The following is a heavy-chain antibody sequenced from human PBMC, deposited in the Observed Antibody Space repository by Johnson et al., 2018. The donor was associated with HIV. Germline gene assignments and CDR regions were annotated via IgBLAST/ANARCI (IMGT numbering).Heavy chain of an antibody. CDR1: GFIFSSYG. J-gene: IGHJ3*02. CDR2: IWYDGSRK. D-gene: IGHD4-17*01. V-gene: IGHV3-30*02. CDR3: VKEASRGTVTQAPDAFDI. Sequence: QVQLVESGGGVVQPGGSLRLSCAASGFIFSSYGMHWVRQAPGTGLEWVAFIWYDGSRKYYPDSVKGRFTISRVNSKNMLYLQMNSLRVEDTAVYYCVKEASRGTVTQAPDAFDIWGQGTVVTVSS.